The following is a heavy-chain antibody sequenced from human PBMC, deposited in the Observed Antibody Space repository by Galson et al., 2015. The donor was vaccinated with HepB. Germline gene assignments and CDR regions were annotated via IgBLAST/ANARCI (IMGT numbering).Heavy chain of an antibody. CDR3: ARRSGSGWYNWFDP. J-gene: IGHJ5*02. CDR2: IYYSGST. Sequence: SETLPLTCTVSGGSISSSSYYWGWIRQPPGKGLEWIGSIYYSGSTYYNPSLKSRVTISVDTSKNQFSLKLSSVTAADTAVYYCARRSGSGWYNWFDPWGQGTLVTVSS. CDR1: GGSISSSSYY. D-gene: IGHD6-19*01. V-gene: IGHV4-39*01.